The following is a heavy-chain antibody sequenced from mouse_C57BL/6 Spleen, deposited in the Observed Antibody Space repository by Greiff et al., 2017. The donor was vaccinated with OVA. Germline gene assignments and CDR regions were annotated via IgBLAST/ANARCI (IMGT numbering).Heavy chain of an antibody. CDR2: INPNNGGT. D-gene: IGHD1-1*01. Sequence: EVQLQQSGPELVKPGASVKIPCKASGYTFTDYNMDWVKQSHGKSLEWIGDINPNNGGTIYNQKFKGKATLTVDKSSSTAYMELRSLTSEDTAVYYCARDRYYGSSYWYFDYWGQGTTLTVSS. CDR1: GYTFTDYN. V-gene: IGHV1-18*01. CDR3: ARDRYYGSSYWYFDY. J-gene: IGHJ2*01.